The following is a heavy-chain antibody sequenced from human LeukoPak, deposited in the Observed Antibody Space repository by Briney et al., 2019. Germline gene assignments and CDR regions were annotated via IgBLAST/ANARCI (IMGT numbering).Heavy chain of an antibody. J-gene: IGHJ4*02. V-gene: IGHV3-23*01. Sequence: PGGSLRLSCAVSGFTFGNYDMTWVRQAPGKGLEWVSGISGSHYNTYYADSMKGRFTISRDNSKNTLYLQMDSLRVDDTAVYYCAKGSLDGWLVTYRYFDNWGQGTLVTVSS. CDR3: AKGSLDGWLVTYRYFDN. CDR1: GFTFGNYD. CDR2: ISGSHYNT. D-gene: IGHD6-19*01.